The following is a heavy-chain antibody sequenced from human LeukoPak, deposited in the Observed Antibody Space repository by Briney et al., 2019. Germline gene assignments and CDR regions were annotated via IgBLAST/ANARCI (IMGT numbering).Heavy chain of an antibody. J-gene: IGHJ5*02. D-gene: IGHD3-3*01. CDR1: GFTFSSHG. CDR2: ISIGGDTT. CDR3: ASTIFGGFDP. V-gene: IGHV3-23*01. Sequence: PGGSLRLSCAASGFTFSSHGMCWVRQAPGKGLEWASSISIGGDTTYSDSVKGRFTISRDNSKNTLYLQLDSLRAEDAAIYYCASTIFGGFDPWGQGTLVTVSS.